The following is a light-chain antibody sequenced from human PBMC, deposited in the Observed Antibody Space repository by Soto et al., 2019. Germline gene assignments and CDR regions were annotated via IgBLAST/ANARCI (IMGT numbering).Light chain of an antibody. CDR3: SSYTISSTYV. CDR1: SSDVGSYNR. Sequence: QSVLTQPPSVSGSPGQSVAISCTGTSSDVGSYNRVSWYQQPPGTAPKLMIYDVNNRPSGVPDRFSGSKSGNTASLTISGLHAEDEADYYCSSYTISSTYVFGTGTKVTVL. V-gene: IGLV2-18*02. J-gene: IGLJ1*01. CDR2: DVN.